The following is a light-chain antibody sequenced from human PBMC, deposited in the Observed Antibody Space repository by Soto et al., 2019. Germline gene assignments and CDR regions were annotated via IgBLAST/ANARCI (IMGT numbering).Light chain of an antibody. J-gene: IGKJ5*01. CDR3: HQYGSSSIT. V-gene: IGKV3-20*01. Sequence: EIVLTQSPGTLSLSPGERATLSCRASQSVSSRHLAWYQQKPGQAPRLLIFGASSRAPGIPDRFSGSGFESDFTLTISRLEPEDFAVYYCHQYGSSSITFGQGTRLEIK. CDR1: QSVSSRH. CDR2: GAS.